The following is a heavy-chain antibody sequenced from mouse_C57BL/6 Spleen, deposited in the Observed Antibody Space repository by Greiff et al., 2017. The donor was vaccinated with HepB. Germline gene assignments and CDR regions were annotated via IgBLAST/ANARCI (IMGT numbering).Heavy chain of an antibody. CDR1: GYTFTSYW. Sequence: QVQLQQPGAELVMPWASVKLSCKASGYTFTSYWMHWVKQRPGQGLEWIGEIDPSDSYTNYNQKFKGKSTLTVDKSSRTAYMQRSSLTSEDSAVYYCARGGNYGDYWGQGTSVTVAS. CDR3: ARGGNYGDY. D-gene: IGHD2-1*01. J-gene: IGHJ4*01. CDR2: IDPSDSYT. V-gene: IGHV1-69*01.